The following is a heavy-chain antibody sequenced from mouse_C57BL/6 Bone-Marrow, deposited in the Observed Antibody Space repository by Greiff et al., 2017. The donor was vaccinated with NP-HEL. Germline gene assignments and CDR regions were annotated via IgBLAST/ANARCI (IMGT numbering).Heavy chain of an antibody. J-gene: IGHJ3*01. CDR2: FYPGSGSI. CDR1: GYTFTEYT. CDR3: ERHEDPWGYGISPWFAD. Sequence: VKLQQSGAELVKPGASVKLSCKASGYTFTEYTIHWVKQRSGQGLEWIGWFYPGSGSISYNEKFKDKATLTADKSSSTVYMEHSRLTSEDSAVYSCERHEDPWGYGISPWFADWGKGTLVTVAA. V-gene: IGHV1-62-2*01. D-gene: IGHD1-1*01.